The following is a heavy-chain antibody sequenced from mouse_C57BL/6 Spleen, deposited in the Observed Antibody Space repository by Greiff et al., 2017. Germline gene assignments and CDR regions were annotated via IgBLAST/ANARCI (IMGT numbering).Heavy chain of an antibody. CDR3: ARCLRGGNAMDY. Sequence: EVKLMESGPELVKPGASVKISCKASGYSFTDYNMNWVKQSNGKSLEWIGVINPNYGTTSYNQKFKGKATLTVDQSSSTAYMQLNSLTSEDSAVYYCARCLRGGNAMDYWGQGTSVTVSS. J-gene: IGHJ4*01. D-gene: IGHD1-1*01. V-gene: IGHV1-39*01. CDR1: GYSFTDYN. CDR2: INPNYGTT.